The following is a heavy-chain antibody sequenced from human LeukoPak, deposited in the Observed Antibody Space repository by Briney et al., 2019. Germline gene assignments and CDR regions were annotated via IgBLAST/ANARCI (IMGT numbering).Heavy chain of an antibody. J-gene: IGHJ6*03. CDR2: IRYDGSNK. CDR1: GFTFSSYG. Sequence: GGSLRLSCAASGFTFSSYGMHWVRQAPGKGLEWVAFIRYDGSNKYYADSVKGRFTISRDNSKNTLYLQMNSLRAEDTAVYYCAKCPQGLLWFGELFYYYYYMDVWGKGTTVTISS. V-gene: IGHV3-30*02. CDR3: AKCPQGLLWFGELFYYYYYMDV. D-gene: IGHD3-10*01.